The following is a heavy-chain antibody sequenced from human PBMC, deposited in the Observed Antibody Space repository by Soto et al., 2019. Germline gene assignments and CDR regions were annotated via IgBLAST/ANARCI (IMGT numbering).Heavy chain of an antibody. CDR2: IRSKANSYAT. Sequence: GGSLRLSCAASGFTFSGSAMHWVRQASGKGLEWVGRIRSKANSYATAYAASVKGRFTISRDDSKNTAYLQMNSLKTEDTAVYYCTTQRIMITFGGVIVDYLDDYWGQGTLVTVSS. D-gene: IGHD3-16*02. J-gene: IGHJ4*02. V-gene: IGHV3-73*01. CDR1: GFTFSGSA. CDR3: TTQRIMITFGGVIVDYLDDY.